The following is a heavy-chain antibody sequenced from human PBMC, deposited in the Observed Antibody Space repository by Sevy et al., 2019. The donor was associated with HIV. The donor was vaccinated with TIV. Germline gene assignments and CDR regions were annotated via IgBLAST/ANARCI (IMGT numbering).Heavy chain of an antibody. CDR1: GFTFSSYD. J-gene: IGHJ3*02. CDR2: IGTAGDT. D-gene: IGHD2-15*01. Sequence: GGSLRLSCAASGFTFSSYDMHWVRQATGKGLEWVSAIGTAGDTCYPGSVKGRFTISRENAKNSLYLQMNSLRAGDTAVYYCARGQGYCSGGSCSGEDAFDIWGQGTMVTVSS. V-gene: IGHV3-13*01. CDR3: ARGQGYCSGGSCSGEDAFDI.